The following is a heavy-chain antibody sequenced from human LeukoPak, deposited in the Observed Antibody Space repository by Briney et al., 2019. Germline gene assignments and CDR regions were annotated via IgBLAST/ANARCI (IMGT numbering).Heavy chain of an antibody. D-gene: IGHD2-2*01. CDR2: IYPGDSDT. V-gene: IGHV5-51*01. CDR1: GYSFTSYW. CDR3: TRLKYCSSTSCYSGPFDV. Sequence: GESLKISCKGSGYSFTSYWIGWVRQMPGKGLEWMGTIYPGDSDTRYSPSFQGQVTISADKSISTAYLQWSSLKASDTAMYYCTRLKYCSSTSCYSGPFDVWGQGTMVTVSS. J-gene: IGHJ3*01.